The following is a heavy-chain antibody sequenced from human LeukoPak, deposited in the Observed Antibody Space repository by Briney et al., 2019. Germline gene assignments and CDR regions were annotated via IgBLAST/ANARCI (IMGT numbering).Heavy chain of an antibody. J-gene: IGHJ3*02. CDR3: ARRRQNDAFDI. CDR2: IYHSGST. V-gene: IGHV4-38-2*01. CDR1: GYSISSGYY. Sequence: SETLSLTCAVSGYSISSGYYWGWIRQPPGKGLEWIGSIYHSGSTYYNPSLKSRVTISVDTSKNQFSLKLSSVTAADTAVYYCARRRQNDAFDIWGQGTMVTVSS.